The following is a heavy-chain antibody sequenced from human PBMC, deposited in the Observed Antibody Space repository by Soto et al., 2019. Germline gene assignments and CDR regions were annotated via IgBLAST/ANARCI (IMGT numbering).Heavy chain of an antibody. CDR3: ALSHTVTTDN. D-gene: IGHD4-17*01. V-gene: IGHV3-66*01. CDR1: GFTVSRYY. J-gene: IGHJ4*01. CDR2: IYRGGST. Sequence: PGRSLRLSCVASGFTVSRYYMRLGRQAPGKGLEWVSVIYRGGSTYYADSVKGRFTICRDNAMNTLYLQMNSLRAEHTAVYYCALSHTVTTDNWDQGTLVTIS.